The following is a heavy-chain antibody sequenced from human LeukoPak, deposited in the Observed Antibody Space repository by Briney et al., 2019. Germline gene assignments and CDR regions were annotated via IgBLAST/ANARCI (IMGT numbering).Heavy chain of an antibody. D-gene: IGHD5-12*01. V-gene: IGHV3-23*01. CDR3: AKDETTIPFDY. CDR2: ISDRGGST. CDR1: GFTFSSYA. Sequence: GGSLRLSCTASGFTFSSYAMSWVRQAPGKGLEWVSGISDRGGSTYYADSVKGRFTISRDNSKNTLYLQMNSLRAEDTAVYYCAKDETTIPFDYWGQGTLVTVSS. J-gene: IGHJ4*02.